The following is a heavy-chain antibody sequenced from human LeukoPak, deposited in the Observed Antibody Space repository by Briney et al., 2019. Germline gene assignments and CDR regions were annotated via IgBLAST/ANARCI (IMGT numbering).Heavy chain of an antibody. CDR3: ATHSSSSNLFDY. D-gene: IGHD6-6*01. V-gene: IGHV4-59*01. Sequence: NPSETLSLTCTVSGGSLSTFYWSWIRQPPGKGLEWIGYIYYSGTTNYNPSLKSRVTISVDTSKNQFSLKLSSVTAADTAVYYCATHSSSSNLFDYWGQGTLVTVSS. CDR2: IYYSGTT. CDR1: GGSLSTFY. J-gene: IGHJ4*02.